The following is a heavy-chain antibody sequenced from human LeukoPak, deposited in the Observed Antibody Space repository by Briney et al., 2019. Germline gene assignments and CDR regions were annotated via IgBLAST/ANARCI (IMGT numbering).Heavy chain of an antibody. D-gene: IGHD3-10*01. CDR3: ARDLRFGEPVNDGMDV. J-gene: IGHJ6*02. CDR2: ISAYNGNT. Sequence: ASVKVSCKASGYTFTSYGISWVRQAPGQGLEWMGWISAYNGNTNYAQKLQGRVSMTTDTSTSTAYMELRSLRSDDTAVYYCARDLRFGEPVNDGMDVWGQGTTVTVSS. V-gene: IGHV1-18*01. CDR1: GYTFTSYG.